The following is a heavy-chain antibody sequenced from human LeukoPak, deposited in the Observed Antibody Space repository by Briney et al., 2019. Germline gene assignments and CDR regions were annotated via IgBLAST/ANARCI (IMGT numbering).Heavy chain of an antibody. Sequence: SGTLSLTCAVSGGSISSSNWWSWVRQPPGKGLEWIGEIYHSGSTNYNPSLKSRVTISVDKSKNQFSLKLSSVTAADTAVYYCASGGLRATRGNAFDIWGQGTMVTVSS. CDR3: ASGGLRATRGNAFDI. D-gene: IGHD2-15*01. CDR1: GGSISSSNW. V-gene: IGHV4-4*02. CDR2: IYHSGST. J-gene: IGHJ3*02.